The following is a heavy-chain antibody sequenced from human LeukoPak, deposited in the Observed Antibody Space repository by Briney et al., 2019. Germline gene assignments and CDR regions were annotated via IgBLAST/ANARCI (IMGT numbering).Heavy chain of an antibody. CDR1: GFTFSSYA. V-gene: IGHV3-30*04. J-gene: IGHJ4*02. CDR2: ISYDGSNK. D-gene: IGHD4-17*01. Sequence: PGRPLRLSCAASGFTFSSYAMHWVCQASGKGLEWVAVISYDGSNKYYADSVKGRFTISRDNSKNTLYLQMNSLRAEDTAVYYCARDGTTGAYFDYWGQGTLVTVSS. CDR3: ARDGTTGAYFDY.